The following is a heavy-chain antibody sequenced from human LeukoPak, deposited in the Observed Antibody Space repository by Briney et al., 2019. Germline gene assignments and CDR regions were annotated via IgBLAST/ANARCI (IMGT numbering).Heavy chain of an antibody. D-gene: IGHD6-13*01. V-gene: IGHV3-30*04. Sequence: GGSLRLSCAASGFTFSSYAMHWVRQAPGKGLEWVAVISYDGSNKYYADSVKGRFTISRDNSKNTLYLQMKSLRAEDTAVYYCARGDSSSWYSPFDYWGQGTLVTVSS. CDR3: ARGDSSSWYSPFDY. CDR1: GFTFSSYA. CDR2: ISYDGSNK. J-gene: IGHJ4*02.